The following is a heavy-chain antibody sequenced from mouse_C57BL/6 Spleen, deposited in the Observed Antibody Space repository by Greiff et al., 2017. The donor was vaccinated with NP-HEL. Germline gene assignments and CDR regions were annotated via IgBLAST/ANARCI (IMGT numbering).Heavy chain of an antibody. J-gene: IGHJ4*01. V-gene: IGHV14-3*01. CDR3: ARADYGGLGYAMDY. D-gene: IGHD1-1*02. Sequence: VHLQQSVAELVRPGASVKFSCTATGYNITNTYMHWVKQRPEQGLAWIGRIVPANGNTKYTPKFQGQATITADTSSNTAYLQLSILTSEDTANYYGARADYGGLGYAMDYWGQGTSVTVSS. CDR2: IVPANGNT. CDR1: GYNITNTY.